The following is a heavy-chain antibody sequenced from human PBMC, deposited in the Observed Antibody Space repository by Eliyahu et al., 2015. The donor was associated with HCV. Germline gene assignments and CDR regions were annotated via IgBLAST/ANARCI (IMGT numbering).Heavy chain of an antibody. Sequence: QLQLQESGPGLVKPSETLSLXCXXXVGSIRSSSXYWGXIRQPPGKGLEWIGSIYYSGSTYYNPSLKSRVTISVDTSKNQFSLKLSSVTAADTAVYYCARQSYYYDSSGYYPLGYWGQGTLVTVSS. CDR2: IYYSGST. V-gene: IGHV4-39*01. J-gene: IGHJ4*02. D-gene: IGHD3-22*01. CDR3: ARQSYYYDSSGYYPLGY. CDR1: VGSIRSSSXY.